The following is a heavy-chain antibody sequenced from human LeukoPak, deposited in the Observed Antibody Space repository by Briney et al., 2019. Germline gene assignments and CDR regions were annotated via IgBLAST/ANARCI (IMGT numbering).Heavy chain of an antibody. CDR2: IYYSGST. CDR3: ARLNYYGSGSYRYYFDY. CDR1: GDSISSANCY. D-gene: IGHD3-10*01. Sequence: SETLSLTCTVSGDSISSANCYWASIRQPPGKGLEWIGTIYYSGSTYYNPSLKSRVTISVDTSKNQFSLKLSPVTAADTAVYYCARLNYYGSGSYRYYFDYWGQGTLVTVSS. V-gene: IGHV4-39*01. J-gene: IGHJ4*02.